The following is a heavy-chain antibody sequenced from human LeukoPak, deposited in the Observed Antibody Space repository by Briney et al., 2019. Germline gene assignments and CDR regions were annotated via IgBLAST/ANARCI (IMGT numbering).Heavy chain of an antibody. CDR3: ARIPYSYDSSGTDY. CDR2: ISSSSSSI. V-gene: IGHV3-21*01. J-gene: IGHJ4*02. Sequence: GGSLRLPCAASGFTFSSYSMNWVRQAPGKGLEGGSSISSSSSSIYYTDSVKGRFTISRDNAKISLYLQMNSLRAEDTAVYYCARIPYSYDSSGTDYWGQGTLVTVSS. D-gene: IGHD3-22*01. CDR1: GFTFSSYS.